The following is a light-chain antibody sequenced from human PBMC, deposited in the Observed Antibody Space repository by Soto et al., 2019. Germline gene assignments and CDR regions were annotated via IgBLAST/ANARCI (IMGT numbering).Light chain of an antibody. Sequence: QSALTQPASASGSPGQSFTISCTGTSSDVGGYDYVSWYQQLPGKAPKLVIYEVNKRPSGVPERFSGSKSGNTASLTVSGLQAEDEADFYCSSYAGDTPYIFGTGTKVTVL. V-gene: IGLV2-8*01. J-gene: IGLJ1*01. CDR2: EVN. CDR3: SSYAGDTPYI. CDR1: SSDVGGYDY.